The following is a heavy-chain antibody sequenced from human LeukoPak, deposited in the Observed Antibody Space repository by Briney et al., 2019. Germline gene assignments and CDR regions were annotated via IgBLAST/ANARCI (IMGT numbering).Heavy chain of an antibody. V-gene: IGHV1-69*13. J-gene: IGHJ4*02. CDR2: IIPIFGTA. D-gene: IGHD4-17*01. CDR1: GGTFSSYA. CDR3: AREGGDYVRKYYFDY. Sequence: ASVKVSCKAPGGTFSSYAISWVRQAPGQGLEWMGGIIPIFGTANYAQKFQGRVTITADESTSTAYMELSSLRSEDTAVYYCAREGGDYVRKYYFDYWGQGTLVTVSS.